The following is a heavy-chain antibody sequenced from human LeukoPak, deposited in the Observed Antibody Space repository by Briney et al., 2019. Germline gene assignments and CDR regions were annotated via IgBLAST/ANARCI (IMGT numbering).Heavy chain of an antibody. V-gene: IGHV3-64*01. CDR3: ARDGYSSSSGGYYYYYYMDV. CDR2: ISSNGGST. J-gene: IGHJ6*03. D-gene: IGHD6-6*01. Sequence: GGSLRLSCAASGFTFSSYAMHWVRQAPGKGLEYVSAISSNGGSTYYANSVKGRFTISRDNSKNTLYLQMGSLRAEDMAVYYCARDGYSSSSGGYYYYYYMDVWGKGTTVTVSS. CDR1: GFTFSSYA.